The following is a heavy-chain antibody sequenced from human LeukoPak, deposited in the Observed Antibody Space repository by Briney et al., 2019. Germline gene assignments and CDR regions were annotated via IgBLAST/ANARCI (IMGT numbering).Heavy chain of an antibody. CDR3: ARGSGDYYGSGSSSFDY. J-gene: IGHJ4*02. CDR2: IYYSGST. Sequence: SETLSLTCTVSGGSISSSSYYWGWIRQPPGKGLEWIGSIYYSGSTYYNPSLKSRVTISVDTSKNQFTLKLSSVTAADTAVYYCARGSGDYYGSGSSSFDYWGQGTLVTVSS. CDR1: GGSISSSSYY. D-gene: IGHD3-10*01. V-gene: IGHV4-39*01.